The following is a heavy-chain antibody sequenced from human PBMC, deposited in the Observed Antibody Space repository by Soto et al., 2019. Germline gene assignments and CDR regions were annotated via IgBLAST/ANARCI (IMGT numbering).Heavy chain of an antibody. Sequence: GGSLRLSCAASGFTVSSNYMIWVRQAPVKGLEWVSVIYSGGSTYYADSVKGRFTISRDYSKNTLYLQMNSLTAEDTAVYYCARGGDYYTSGSNPYYFDSWGQGTLVTVSS. V-gene: IGHV3-66*01. CDR1: GFTVSSNY. CDR3: ARGGDYYTSGSNPYYFDS. J-gene: IGHJ4*02. D-gene: IGHD3-10*01. CDR2: IYSGGST.